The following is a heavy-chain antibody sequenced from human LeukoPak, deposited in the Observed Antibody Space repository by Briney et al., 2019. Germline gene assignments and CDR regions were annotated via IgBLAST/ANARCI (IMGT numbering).Heavy chain of an antibody. Sequence: GASVKVSCKASGGTFSSYAISWVRQAPGQGLEWMGGIIPIFGTADYAQKFQGRVTITADESTSTAYMELSSLRSEDTAVYCCARDRGAGTTDGIFDYWGQGTLVTVSS. CDR2: IIPIFGTA. CDR3: ARDRGAGTTDGIFDY. J-gene: IGHJ4*02. D-gene: IGHD1-1*01. V-gene: IGHV1-69*01. CDR1: GGTFSSYA.